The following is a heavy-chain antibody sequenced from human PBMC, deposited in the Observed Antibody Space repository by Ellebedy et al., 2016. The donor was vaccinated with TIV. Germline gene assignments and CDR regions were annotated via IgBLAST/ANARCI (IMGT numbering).Heavy chain of an antibody. CDR2: ISSSSSYI. D-gene: IGHD6-13*01. Sequence: GESLKISCAASGFTFSSYSMNWVRQAPGKGLEWVSSISSSSSYIYYADSVKGRFTISRDNAKNSLYLQMNSLRAEDTAVYYCARDGPTSIAAADYYYGMDVWGQGTTVTVSS. CDR3: ARDGPTSIAAADYYYGMDV. CDR1: GFTFSSYS. J-gene: IGHJ6*02. V-gene: IGHV3-21*01.